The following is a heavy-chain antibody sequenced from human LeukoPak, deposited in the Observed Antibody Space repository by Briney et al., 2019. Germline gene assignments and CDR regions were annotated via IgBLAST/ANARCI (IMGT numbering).Heavy chain of an antibody. CDR2: INNDGSNT. Sequence: GGSLRLSCAASGFTFNSYWMRWVRQAPGKGLVWVSRINNDGSNTIYADSVKGRFTISRDNAKNTLYLQMNSLRAEDTAVYYCARGYSGSLDWGQGTLVTVSS. CDR3: ARGYSGSLD. J-gene: IGHJ4*02. CDR1: GFTFNSYW. D-gene: IGHD1-26*01. V-gene: IGHV3-74*01.